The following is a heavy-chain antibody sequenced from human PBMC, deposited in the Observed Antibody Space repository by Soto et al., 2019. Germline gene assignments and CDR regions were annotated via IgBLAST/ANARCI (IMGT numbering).Heavy chain of an antibody. CDR1: GYTFTSYY. J-gene: IGHJ1*01. CDR3: ARDSILNSSPKRMCHGFQH. V-gene: IGHV1-46*01. CDR2: INPSGGST. Sequence: GASVKVSCKASGYTFTSYYMHWVRQAPGQGLEWMGIINPSGGSTSYAQKFQGRVTMTRDTSTSTVYMELSSLRSEDTAVYYCARDSILNSSPKRMCHGFQHWGQGTLVTVSS. D-gene: IGHD6-13*01.